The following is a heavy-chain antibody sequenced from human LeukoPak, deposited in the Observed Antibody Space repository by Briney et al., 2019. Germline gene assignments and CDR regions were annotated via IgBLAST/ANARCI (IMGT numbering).Heavy chain of an antibody. CDR2: IYYSGST. Sequence: PSETLSLTCTVSGGSISSYYWSWIRQPPGKGLEWIGYIYYSGSTNYNPSLKSRVTISVDTSKNQFSLKLSSVTAADTAVYYCASHAKTPLDAFDIWGQGTMVTVSS. CDR1: GGSISSYY. J-gene: IGHJ3*02. CDR3: ASHAKTPLDAFDI. V-gene: IGHV4-59*08.